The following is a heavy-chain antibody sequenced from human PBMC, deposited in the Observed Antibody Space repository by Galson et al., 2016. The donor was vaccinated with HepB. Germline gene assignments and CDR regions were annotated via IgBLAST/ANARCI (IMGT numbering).Heavy chain of an antibody. V-gene: IGHV5-51*01. J-gene: IGHJ2*01. CDR1: GYSFTSHW. CDR2: IHPGDSDT. CDR3: ARQDYGDYLRETHWYFDL. Sequence: QSGAEVKQPGESLKISCKGSGYSFTSHWIGWVRQMPGKGLEWMGIIHPGDSDTRYSPSFQGQVTISADKSISTAYLQWSSLKASDTAIYFCARQDYGDYLRETHWYFDLWGRGTLVTVSS. D-gene: IGHD4-17*01.